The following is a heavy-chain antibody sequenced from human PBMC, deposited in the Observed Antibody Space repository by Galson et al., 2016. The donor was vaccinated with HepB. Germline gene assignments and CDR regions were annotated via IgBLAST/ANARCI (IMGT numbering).Heavy chain of an antibody. V-gene: IGHV3-30-3*01. CDR1: GLTFSSYA. J-gene: IGHJ4*02. CDR2: ISFDGSNN. CDR3: ARDDDYVWGTYRYTRTVPQYYFDY. D-gene: IGHD3-16*02. Sequence: SLRLSCAASGLTFSSYAMNWVRQAPGEGLEWVAVISFDGSNNFYADSVKGRFSISRDNSKNTLYLQMNSLRAEDTAVYYCARDDDYVWGTYRYTRTVPQYYFDYWGQGTLVTVSS.